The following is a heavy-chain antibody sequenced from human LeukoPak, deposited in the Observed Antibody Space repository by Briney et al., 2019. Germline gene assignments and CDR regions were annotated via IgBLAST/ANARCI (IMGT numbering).Heavy chain of an antibody. V-gene: IGHV4-4*07. J-gene: IGHJ4*02. CDR2: IYTSGST. CDR3: ARGPTTVTRAFDY. CDR1: GGSFSIYY. Sequence: SETLSLTCTVSGGSFSIYYWSWIRQPAGKGLEYIGRIYTSGSTNYNPSLKSRVTMSVDTSKSQFSLKLSSVTAADTAVYYCARGPTTVTRAFDYWGQGTLVTVSS. D-gene: IGHD4-17*01.